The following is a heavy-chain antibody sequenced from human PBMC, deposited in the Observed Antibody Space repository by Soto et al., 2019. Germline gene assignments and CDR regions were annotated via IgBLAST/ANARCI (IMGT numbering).Heavy chain of an antibody. CDR1: GGSISSGDYY. D-gene: IGHD5-18*01. CDR3: ARTAAMAPFDY. CDR2: IYYSGST. V-gene: IGHV4-30-4*01. J-gene: IGHJ4*02. Sequence: SETLSLTCTVSGGSISSGDYYWSWIRQPPGKGLEWIGYIYYSGSTYYNPSLKSRVTISVDTSKNQFSLKLSSVTAADTAVYYCARTAAMAPFDYWGQGTLVAAPQ.